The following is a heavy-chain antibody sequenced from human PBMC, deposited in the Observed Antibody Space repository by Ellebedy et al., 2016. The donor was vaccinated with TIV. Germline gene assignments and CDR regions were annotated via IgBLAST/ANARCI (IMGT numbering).Heavy chain of an antibody. CDR3: HSEHVGWGGPFDVMY. CDR1: GFPFNEAW. J-gene: IGHJ1*01. D-gene: IGHD1-14*01. Sequence: GESLKIPXVASGFPFNEAWINWVRQAPGKGLEWVGRIKSEVFGGTTDYAAPVRGRFTISRDDSRNRLYLQMTSLMVEDTAVYYCHSEHVGWGGPFDVMYWGQGTLVTVSS. V-gene: IGHV3-15*07. CDR2: IKSEVFGGTT.